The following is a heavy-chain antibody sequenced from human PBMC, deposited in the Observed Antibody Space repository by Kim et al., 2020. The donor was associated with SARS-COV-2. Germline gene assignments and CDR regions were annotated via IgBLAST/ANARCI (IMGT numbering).Heavy chain of an antibody. D-gene: IGHD1-1*01. Sequence: SETLSLTCTVSGGSISSSSYYWGWIRQPPGKGLEWIATIYNSVSTYYNPSLKSRVTISVDTSKNQFSLKLSSVTAADTAVYYCASSAWHVGKFDPWGQGTLVTVSS. V-gene: IGHV4-39*01. CDR2: IYNSVST. CDR1: GGSISSSSYY. CDR3: ASSAWHVGKFDP. J-gene: IGHJ5*02.